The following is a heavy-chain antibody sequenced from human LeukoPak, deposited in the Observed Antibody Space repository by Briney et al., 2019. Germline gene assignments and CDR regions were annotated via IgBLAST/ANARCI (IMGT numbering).Heavy chain of an antibody. Sequence: ASVKVSCKASGYTFTGYYMHWVRQAPGQGLEWMGWINPNSGGTNYAQKFQGWVTMTRDTSISTAYMELSRLRSDDTAVYYCARDYGDYSPYYGMDVWGQGTTVTVSS. CDR3: ARDYGDYSPYYGMDV. J-gene: IGHJ6*02. V-gene: IGHV1-2*04. D-gene: IGHD4-17*01. CDR2: INPNSGGT. CDR1: GYTFTGYY.